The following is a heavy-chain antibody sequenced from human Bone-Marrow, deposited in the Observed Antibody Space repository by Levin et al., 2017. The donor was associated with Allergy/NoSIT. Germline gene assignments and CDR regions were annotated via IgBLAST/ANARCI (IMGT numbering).Heavy chain of an antibody. CDR3: ARDRSWVSATWYFDL. D-gene: IGHD2-15*01. Sequence: SETLSLTCTVSGGSISPYYWYWIRQPPGKGLEWLGYIHHSGKINYNPSLKGRVTISLDTSKNQFSLNLNSVTAADTAVYYCARDRSWVSATWYFDLWGRGTLVTVSS. V-gene: IGHV4-59*01. CDR2: IHHSGKI. CDR1: GGSISPYY. J-gene: IGHJ2*01.